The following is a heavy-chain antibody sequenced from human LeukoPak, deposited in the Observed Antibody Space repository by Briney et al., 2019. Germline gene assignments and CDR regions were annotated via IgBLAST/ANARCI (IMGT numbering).Heavy chain of an antibody. CDR2: IIPIFGTA. Sequence: SVKVSCKASGGTFSSYAISWVRQAPGQGLEWMGRIIPIFGTANYAQKFQGRVTITTDESTSTAYMELSSLRSENTAVYYCARDWWGNGCSGGSCYSDYYYYYMDVWGKGTTVTVSS. V-gene: IGHV1-69*05. CDR3: ARDWWGNGCSGGSCYSDYYYYYMDV. D-gene: IGHD2-15*01. J-gene: IGHJ6*03. CDR1: GGTFSSYA.